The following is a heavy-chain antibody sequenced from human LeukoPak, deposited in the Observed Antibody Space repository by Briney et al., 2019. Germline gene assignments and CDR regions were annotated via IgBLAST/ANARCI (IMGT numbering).Heavy chain of an antibody. CDR3: ARDNSVGDIAWWFDP. CDR1: GYTFTSYG. D-gene: IGHD3-10*01. V-gene: IGHV1-18*01. J-gene: IGHJ5*02. CDR2: ISAYNGNT. Sequence: ASVKVSCKASGYTFTSYGISWVRQAPGQGLEWMGWISAYNGNTNYAQKLQGRVTMTRDMSTSTDYMELSSLRSEDTAVYYCARDNSVGDIAWWFDPWGQGTLVTVSS.